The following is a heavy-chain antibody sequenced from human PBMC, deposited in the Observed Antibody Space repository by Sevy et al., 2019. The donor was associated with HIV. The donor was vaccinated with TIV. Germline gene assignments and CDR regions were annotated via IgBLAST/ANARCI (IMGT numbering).Heavy chain of an antibody. CDR3: ARLSEMTTIFDY. CDR2: ISGSGGNT. CDR1: GFTSSSYA. Sequence: GGYLRLSCAASGFTSSSYAMSWVRQAPGKGLEWVALISGSGGNTYYADSVKGRFTISRDNSKNTLSLQLNSLRAEDTAVYYCARLSEMTTIFDYWGQGTLVIVSS. V-gene: IGHV3-23*01. J-gene: IGHJ4*02. D-gene: IGHD4-4*01.